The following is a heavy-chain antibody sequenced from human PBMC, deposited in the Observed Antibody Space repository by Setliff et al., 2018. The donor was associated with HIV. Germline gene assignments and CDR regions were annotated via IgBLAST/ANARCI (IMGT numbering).Heavy chain of an antibody. J-gene: IGHJ4*02. CDR2: IYYSGRT. CDR3: ARDVGSHYDSREYYFDY. CDR1: GDSISSYS. D-gene: IGHD3-22*01. Sequence: LSLTCTVSGDSISSYSWSWIRQPPGKGLEWIGHIYYSGRTNYDPSLKSRVTISVDTSKNQFSLKLSSVTAADTAVYYCARDVGSHYDSREYYFDYWGQGTLVTVS. V-gene: IGHV4-59*01.